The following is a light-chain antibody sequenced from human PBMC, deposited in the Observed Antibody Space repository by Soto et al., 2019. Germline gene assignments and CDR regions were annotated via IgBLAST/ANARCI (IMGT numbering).Light chain of an antibody. V-gene: IGKV1-16*01. Sequence: DIQMTQSPSSLSASVGDKVTITCRASQAITKYLAWFQQKPGKAPRSLICATSMLQSGVPSRFSGSGSGTNFTLTISSLQPEDFATYYCQQYDIWPRTFGQGTKLEMK. J-gene: IGKJ2*01. CDR1: QAITKY. CDR3: QQYDIWPRT. CDR2: ATS.